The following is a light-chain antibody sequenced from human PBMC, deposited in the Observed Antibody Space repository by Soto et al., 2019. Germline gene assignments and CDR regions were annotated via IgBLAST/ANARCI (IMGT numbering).Light chain of an antibody. V-gene: IGKV1-5*01. J-gene: IGKJ1*01. CDR1: QSISSW. Sequence: IQMTHCPSTLSASLGDMVTITFRASQSISSWLAWYQQKPGEAPKLLIYDASSLESGVPPSFSGSGSGTEFTLTISRLQPDDFATYYCQQYYSHWTFGQGTKVDIK. CDR3: QQYYSHWT. CDR2: DAS.